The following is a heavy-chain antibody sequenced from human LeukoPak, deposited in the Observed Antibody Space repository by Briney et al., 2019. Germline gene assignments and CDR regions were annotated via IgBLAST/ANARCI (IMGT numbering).Heavy chain of an antibody. CDR2: ITSSSSYI. J-gene: IGHJ4*02. CDR3: ARVINSGSYYWDY. D-gene: IGHD1-26*01. Sequence: GGSLRLSCAASGFTFSSYSMNWVRQAPGKGLEWVSFITSSSSYIHYADSVKGRFTISRDNAKNSLYLQMSSLRAEDTAVYYCARVINSGSYYWDYWGQGTLVTVSS. CDR1: GFTFSSYS. V-gene: IGHV3-21*01.